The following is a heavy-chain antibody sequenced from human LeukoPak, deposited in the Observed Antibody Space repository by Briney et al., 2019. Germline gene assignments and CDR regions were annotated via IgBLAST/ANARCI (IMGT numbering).Heavy chain of an antibody. V-gene: IGHV4-39*07. CDR1: GGSIRSTTYY. CDR2: IYYSGNT. J-gene: IGHJ4*02. Sequence: PSETLSLTCSVSGGSIRSTTYYWGWIRQPPGKRLEWIASIYYSGNTYYSPSLMSRVTISVDTSKNQFSLNLRSVTAADTAVYYCVIAEVKEHCSGGSCYENDYWGQGTLVTVSS. CDR3: VIAEVKEHCSGGSCYENDY. D-gene: IGHD2-15*01.